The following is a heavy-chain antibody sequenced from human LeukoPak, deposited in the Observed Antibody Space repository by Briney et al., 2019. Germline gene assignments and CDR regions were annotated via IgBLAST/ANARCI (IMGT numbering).Heavy chain of an antibody. J-gene: IGHJ3*02. V-gene: IGHV3-48*01. CDR2: VSSSSSTI. Sequence: GGSLRLSCAASGFTFSSYSMNWVRQAPGKGLEWVSYVSSSSSTIYYADSVKGRFTISRDNAKNSLYLQMNSLRAEDTAVYYCARARLWSDAFDIWGQGTMVTVSS. D-gene: IGHD4/OR15-4a*01. CDR3: ARARLWSDAFDI. CDR1: GFTFSSYS.